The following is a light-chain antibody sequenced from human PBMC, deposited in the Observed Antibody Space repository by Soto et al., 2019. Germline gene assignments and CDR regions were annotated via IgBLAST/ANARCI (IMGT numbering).Light chain of an antibody. V-gene: IGKV1-39*01. J-gene: IGKJ1*01. Sequence: DIQVTQSPSSLSASVGDRVTITCRTSQTLMNYLNWYQQKPGKAHKLLIYAASNLQSGFPSRYSGRGSGTDFTLTISNLQPEDFATYYCQQSYSASVTFGQGNQVVIK. CDR1: QTLMNY. CDR3: QQSYSASVT. CDR2: AAS.